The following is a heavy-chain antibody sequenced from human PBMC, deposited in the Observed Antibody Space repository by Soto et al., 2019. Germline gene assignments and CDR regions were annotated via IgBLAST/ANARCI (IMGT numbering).Heavy chain of an antibody. Sequence: SVKVSCKASGGTFSSYAISWVRQAPGQGLEWMGGIIPIFGTANYAQKFQGRVTITADESTSTAYMELSSLRSEDTAVYYCARERRRYYGMDVWGQGTTVTVSS. CDR1: GGTFSSYA. D-gene: IGHD1-1*01. CDR3: ARERRRYYGMDV. CDR2: IIPIFGTA. J-gene: IGHJ6*02. V-gene: IGHV1-69*13.